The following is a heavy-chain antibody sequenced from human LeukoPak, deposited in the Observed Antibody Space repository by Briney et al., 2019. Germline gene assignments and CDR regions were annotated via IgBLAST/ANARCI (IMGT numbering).Heavy chain of an antibody. CDR2: IIPIFGTA. Sequence: SVKVSCKASGGTFSSYAISWVRQAPGQGLELTGGIIPIFGTANYAQKFQGRVTITTDESTSTAYMELSSLRSEDTAVYYCARVRDELQLPYYFDYWGQGTLVTVSS. J-gene: IGHJ4*02. V-gene: IGHV1-69*05. CDR3: ARVRDELQLPYYFDY. CDR1: GGTFSSYA. D-gene: IGHD5-24*01.